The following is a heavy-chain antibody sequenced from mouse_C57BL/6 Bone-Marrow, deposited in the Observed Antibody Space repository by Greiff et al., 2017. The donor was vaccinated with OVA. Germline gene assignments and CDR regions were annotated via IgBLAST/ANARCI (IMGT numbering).Heavy chain of an antibody. Sequence: VMLVESGAELVRPGASVKLSCKASGYTFTDYYINWVKQRPGQGLEWIARIYPGSGNTYYNEKFKGKATLTAEKSSSTAYMQLSSLTSEDSAVYFCARYDYGAMDYWGQGTSVTVSS. CDR3: ARYDYGAMDY. D-gene: IGHD2-4*01. V-gene: IGHV1-76*01. CDR2: IYPGSGNT. J-gene: IGHJ4*01. CDR1: GYTFTDYY.